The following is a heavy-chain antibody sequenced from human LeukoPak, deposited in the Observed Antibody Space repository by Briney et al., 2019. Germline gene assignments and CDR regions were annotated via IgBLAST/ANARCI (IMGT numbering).Heavy chain of an antibody. CDR3: ARSDFYQSTGYYYGY. Sequence: GSLRLSCAASGFTFSSYAMSWVRQAPGKGLEWVSAISGSGGSTYYADSVKGRFTISRDNSKNTLYLQMNSLRAEDTAVYYCARSDFYQSTGYYYGYWGQGTLVTVSS. CDR1: GFTFSSYA. D-gene: IGHD3-10*01. V-gene: IGHV3-23*01. J-gene: IGHJ4*02. CDR2: ISGSGGST.